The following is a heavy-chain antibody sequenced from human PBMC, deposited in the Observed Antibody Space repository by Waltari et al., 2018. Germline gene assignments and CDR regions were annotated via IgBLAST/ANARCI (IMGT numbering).Heavy chain of an antibody. CDR1: GFSVREWE. CDR3: SRGGFFGVE. Sequence: EVKLVESGGALTQPGGSLKLSCVVSGFSVREWEVNWYRQATGGGLEVVSYISVYGTTIAYSDSVRGRFTMSRDNGRNSLFLEMTRLTVQDTAIYYCSRGGFFGVEWGQGTLVTVSS. J-gene: IGHJ4*02. V-gene: IGHV3-48*03. D-gene: IGHD3-10*01. CDR2: ISVYGTTI.